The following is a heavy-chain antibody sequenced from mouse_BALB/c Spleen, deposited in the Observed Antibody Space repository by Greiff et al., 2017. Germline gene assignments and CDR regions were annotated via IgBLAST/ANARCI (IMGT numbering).Heavy chain of an antibody. CDR1: GYAFTNYL. V-gene: IGHV1-54*01. D-gene: IGHD1-2*01. CDR3: ARAERRLLWFAY. Sequence: QVQLKESGAELVRPGTSVKVSCKASGYAFTNYLIEWVKQRPGQGLEWIGVINPGSGGTNYNEKFKGKATLTADKSSSTAYMQLSSLTSDDSAVYFCARAERRLLWFAYWGKGNLVTVAA. J-gene: IGHJ3*01. CDR2: INPGSGGT.